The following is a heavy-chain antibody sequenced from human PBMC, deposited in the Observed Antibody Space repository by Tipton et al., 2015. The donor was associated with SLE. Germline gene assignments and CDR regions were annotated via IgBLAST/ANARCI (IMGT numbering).Heavy chain of an antibody. CDR1: GASISSYY. D-gene: IGHD3-10*01. J-gene: IGHJ5*02. CDR2: RYYSGST. Sequence: TLSLTCNVSGASISSYYWSWIRQTPGKGLEWIGYRYYSGSTNYNPSLKSRVTISVDRSKNQFSLKLSSVTAADTAVYYCARGVPNWFDAWGPGTLVTVSS. CDR3: ARGVPNWFDA. V-gene: IGHV4-59*08.